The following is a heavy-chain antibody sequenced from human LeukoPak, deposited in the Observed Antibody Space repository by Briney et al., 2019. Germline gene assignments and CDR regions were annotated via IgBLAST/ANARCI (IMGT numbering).Heavy chain of an antibody. D-gene: IGHD3-22*01. CDR1: GGSFSGYY. CDR2: INHSGST. Sequence: PSETLSLTCAVYGGSFSGYYWSWIRQPPGKGLEWIGEINHSGSTNYNPSLKSRVTISVDTSKNQFSLKLSSVTAADTAVYYCARGRGYYDSSGYHPLRYWGQGTLVTASS. V-gene: IGHV4-34*01. J-gene: IGHJ4*02. CDR3: ARGRGYYDSSGYHPLRY.